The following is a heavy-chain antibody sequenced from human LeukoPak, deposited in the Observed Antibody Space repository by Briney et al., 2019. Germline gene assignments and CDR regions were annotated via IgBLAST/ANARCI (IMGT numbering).Heavy chain of an antibody. Sequence: PSATLSLTCAVSGGSFSGYYWSWIHQPPGKGLEWIGEINHSGSTNYNPSLKRRVTISVDTSKNQFSLKLSSVTAADTAVYYCARRPSGWPFDYWGQGTLVTVSS. CDR3: ARRPSGWPFDY. CDR2: INHSGST. V-gene: IGHV4-34*01. D-gene: IGHD6-19*01. CDR1: GGSFSGYY. J-gene: IGHJ4*02.